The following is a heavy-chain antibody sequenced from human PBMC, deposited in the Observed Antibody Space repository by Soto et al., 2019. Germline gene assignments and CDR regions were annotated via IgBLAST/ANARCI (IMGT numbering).Heavy chain of an antibody. CDR2: IYYSGST. CDR1: GGSISSSSYY. D-gene: IGHD3-9*01. CDR3: AKTLRYFDWLLGYGMDV. J-gene: IGHJ6*02. Sequence: SETLSLTCTVSGGSISSSSYYWGWIRQPPGKGLEWIGSIYYSGSTYYNPSLKSRVTISVDTSKNQFSLKLSSVTAADTAVYYCAKTLRYFDWLLGYGMDVWGQGTTVTVSS. V-gene: IGHV4-39*01.